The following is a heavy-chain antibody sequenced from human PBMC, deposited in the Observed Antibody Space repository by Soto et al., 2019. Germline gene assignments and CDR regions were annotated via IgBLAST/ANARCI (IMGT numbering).Heavy chain of an antibody. D-gene: IGHD6-13*01. V-gene: IGHV1-46*03. J-gene: IGHJ3*02. CDR2: INPSGGST. CDR3: ARSIASAAGIWDAFDI. Sequence: ASVKVSCKASGYTFTSYYMHWVRQAPGQGLEWMGIINPSGGSTSYAQKFQGRVTMTRDTSTSTVYMELSSLRSEDTAVYYCARSIASAAGIWDAFDIWGQGTMVT. CDR1: GYTFTSYY.